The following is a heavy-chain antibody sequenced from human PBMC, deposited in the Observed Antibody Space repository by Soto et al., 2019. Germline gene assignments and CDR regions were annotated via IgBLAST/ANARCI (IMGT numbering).Heavy chain of an antibody. Sequence: GGSLRLSCAASGFTFSSYGMHWVRQAPGKGLEWVAVISYDGSNKYYADSVKGRFTISRDNSKNTLYLQMNSLRAEDTAVYYCAKDYKPYSSSWYIDYWGQGTLVTVSS. V-gene: IGHV3-30*18. J-gene: IGHJ4*02. CDR2: ISYDGSNK. CDR3: AKDYKPYSSSWYIDY. D-gene: IGHD6-13*01. CDR1: GFTFSSYG.